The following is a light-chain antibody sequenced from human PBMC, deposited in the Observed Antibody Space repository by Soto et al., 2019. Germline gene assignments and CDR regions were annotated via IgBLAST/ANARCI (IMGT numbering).Light chain of an antibody. CDR3: YQYNNWPFT. V-gene: IGKV3-15*01. J-gene: IGKJ3*01. CDR2: GAS. CDR1: QSISSN. Sequence: EIVMTPSPATLSVSPGERATLSCRASQSISSNLAWYQHKPGQAPRLLIYGASTRATGIPATFSDSGSGTECTRTISSLQCEDFAVYYCYQYNNWPFTFGPGTKVDLK.